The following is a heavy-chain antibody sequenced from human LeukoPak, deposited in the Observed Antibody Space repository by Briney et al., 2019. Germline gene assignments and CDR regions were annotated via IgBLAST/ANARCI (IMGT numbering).Heavy chain of an antibody. D-gene: IGHD2-2*01. V-gene: IGHV3-11*01. CDR1: GFTFSDYY. Sequence: GGSLRLSCAASGFTFSDYYMSWIRQAPGKGLEWVPYISSSGSTIYYADSVKGRFTISRDNAKNSLYLQMNSLRAEDTAVYYCARDLVDGTSCYLCFNYYYGMDVWGQGTTVTVSS. CDR2: ISSSGSTI. CDR3: ARDLVDGTSCYLCFNYYYGMDV. J-gene: IGHJ6*02.